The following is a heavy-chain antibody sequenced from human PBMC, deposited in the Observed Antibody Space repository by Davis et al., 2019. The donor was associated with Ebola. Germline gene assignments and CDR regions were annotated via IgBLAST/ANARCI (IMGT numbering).Heavy chain of an antibody. V-gene: IGHV1-46*02. CDR1: GYTFNSYF. CDR2: INPSGGST. D-gene: IGHD2-21*01. CDR3: ARGRGHYEYSGGDY. Sequence: ASVKVSCKASGYTFNSYFIHWVRQAPGQGLEWMGIINPSGGSTTYAQKFQGRVTMTRDTSTRTVYMELTSLRSEDTAVYYCARGRGHYEYSGGDYWGQGTLVTVSS. J-gene: IGHJ4*02.